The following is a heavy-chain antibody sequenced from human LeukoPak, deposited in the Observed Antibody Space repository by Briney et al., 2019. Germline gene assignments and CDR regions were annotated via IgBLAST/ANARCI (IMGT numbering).Heavy chain of an antibody. J-gene: IGHJ4*02. D-gene: IGHD3-22*01. V-gene: IGHV3-30*02. CDR1: GFTFSGYG. Sequence: GGSLRLSCAASGFTFSGYGMHWVRQAPGKGLEWVAFIRYDGSNKYYADSVKGRFTISRDSSKNTLYLQMNSLRPEDTAVYYCAKVHGYYGSSGYFDYWGQGTLVTVSS. CDR2: IRYDGSNK. CDR3: AKVHGYYGSSGYFDY.